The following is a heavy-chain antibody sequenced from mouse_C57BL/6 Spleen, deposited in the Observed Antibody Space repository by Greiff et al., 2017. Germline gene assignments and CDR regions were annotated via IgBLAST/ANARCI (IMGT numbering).Heavy chain of an antibody. CDR3: AREGFTTVVARDFDY. Sequence: QVQLQQSGAELVRPGASVKLSCKASGYTFTDYYINWVKQRPGQGLEWIARIYPGSGNTYYNEKFKGKATLTAEKSSSTAYMQLSSLTSEDSAVYFCAREGFTTVVARDFDYWGQGTTLTVSS. J-gene: IGHJ2*01. CDR1: GYTFTDYY. D-gene: IGHD1-1*01. V-gene: IGHV1-76*01. CDR2: IYPGSGNT.